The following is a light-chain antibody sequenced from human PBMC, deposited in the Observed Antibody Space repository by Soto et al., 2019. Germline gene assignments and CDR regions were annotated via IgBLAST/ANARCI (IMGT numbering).Light chain of an antibody. CDR3: QHYYSTPLT. V-gene: IGKV4-1*01. J-gene: IGKJ4*01. CDR1: QSVLYSSNNKNY. CDR2: WAS. Sequence: IVMTQSPDSLAVSLGERPTINCKSSQSVLYSSNNKNYLAWYQQKPGQPPKLLIYWASTRESGVPDRFSGSGSGTDFDRTISSLQAEDVAVYYCQHYYSTPLTFGGGTKVEIK.